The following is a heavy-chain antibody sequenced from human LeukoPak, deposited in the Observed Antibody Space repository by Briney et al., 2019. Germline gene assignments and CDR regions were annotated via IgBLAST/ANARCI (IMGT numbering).Heavy chain of an antibody. D-gene: IGHD1-26*01. CDR2: INPNSGGT. CDR1: GYTFTGYY. Sequence: ASVKVSCKASGYTFTGYYMHWVRQAPGQGLEWMGWINPNSGGTNYAQKFQGRVTMTRDTSISTAYMELSRLRSDDTAVYYWARDCIVGAMRGGGFDPWGQGTLVTVSS. J-gene: IGHJ5*02. CDR3: ARDCIVGAMRGGGFDP. V-gene: IGHV1-2*02.